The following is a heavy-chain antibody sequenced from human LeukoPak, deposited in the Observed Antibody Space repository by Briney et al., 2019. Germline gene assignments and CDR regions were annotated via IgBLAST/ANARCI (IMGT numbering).Heavy chain of an antibody. V-gene: IGHV3-7*01. Sequence: GESLRLSCAASGFTFTTYWMTWVRQAPGKGLEWVANINQDGSEKYFVDSVKGRFTISRDNAKNSLYLQMNSLRVEDTAVYYCAKDGGHYDFWSGFQWWGQGTLVTVSS. D-gene: IGHD3-3*01. CDR3: AKDGGHYDFWSGFQW. J-gene: IGHJ4*02. CDR1: GFTFTTYW. CDR2: INQDGSEK.